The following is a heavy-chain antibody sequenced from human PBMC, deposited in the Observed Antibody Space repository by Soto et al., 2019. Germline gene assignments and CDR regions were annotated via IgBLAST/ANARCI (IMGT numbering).Heavy chain of an antibody. CDR1: GFTFSNYA. Sequence: GGSLRLSCAASGFTFSNYAMNWVRQAPGKGLEWVSGISDTGGSTYYGDSVRGRFTISRDNSKNTPYLQMISLRVEDTAVYFCAKDRWGSIATGSSFESWGQGALVTVSS. V-gene: IGHV3-23*01. CDR2: ISDTGGST. CDR3: AKDRWGSIATGSSFES. D-gene: IGHD6-25*01. J-gene: IGHJ4*02.